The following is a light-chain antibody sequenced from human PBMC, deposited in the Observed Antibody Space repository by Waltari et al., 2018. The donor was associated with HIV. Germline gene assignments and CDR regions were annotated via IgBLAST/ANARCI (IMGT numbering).Light chain of an antibody. Sequence: EIVLTQSPAALVLSPGERATLSCRASQSVNTYLAWYQQKLGQPPRLLIYDASTRATGIPARFTGNGSGTDFTLTISSLEPEDFAVYFCQQRTNRPPITFGQGTRLELK. J-gene: IGKJ5*01. V-gene: IGKV3-11*01. CDR1: QSVNTY. CDR3: QQRTNRPPIT. CDR2: DAS.